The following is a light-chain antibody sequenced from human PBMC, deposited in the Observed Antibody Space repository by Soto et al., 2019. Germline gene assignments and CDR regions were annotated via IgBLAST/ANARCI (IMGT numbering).Light chain of an antibody. Sequence: QPVLRQPPSVSGAPGQRLTISCTGSSFNIGAGYDVHWYQQLPGTAPKLLIYANTARPSGVPARFSGSKSGTSASLAINGLQTEDEADYYCQSYDSSLRGSVFGTGTKLTVL. J-gene: IGLJ1*01. CDR1: SFNIGAGYD. CDR3: QSYDSSLRGSV. CDR2: ANT. V-gene: IGLV1-40*01.